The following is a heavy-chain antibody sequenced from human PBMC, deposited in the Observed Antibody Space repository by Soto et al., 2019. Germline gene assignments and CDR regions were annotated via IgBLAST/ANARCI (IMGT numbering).Heavy chain of an antibody. Sequence: GGSLRISCEASGLTFSSYAMHWVRQAPGKGLEWVAVISYDGSNKYYADSVKGRFTISRDNSKNTLYLQMNSLRAEDTAVYYCEREMRRGYCSSTSGYRVSACYFYGLGVCGHGPTVTASS. V-gene: IGHV3-30-3*01. CDR2: ISYDGSNK. CDR1: GLTFSSYA. D-gene: IGHD2-2*01. J-gene: IGHJ6*02. CDR3: EREMRRGYCSSTSGYRVSACYFYGLGV.